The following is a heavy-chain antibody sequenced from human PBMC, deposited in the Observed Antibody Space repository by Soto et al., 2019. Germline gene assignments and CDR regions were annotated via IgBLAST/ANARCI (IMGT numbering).Heavy chain of an antibody. CDR1: GFTFSSYS. J-gene: IGHJ4*02. CDR3: ARDHYGSGTTYFDY. D-gene: IGHD3-10*01. Sequence: EVQLVESGGGLVKPGGSLRLSCAASGFTFSSYSMNWVRQAPGKGLEWVSSISSSSSYIYYADSVKGRFTISRDNAKNSLYLQMNSLRAEDTAVYYCARDHYGSGTTYFDYWGQGTLVTVSS. V-gene: IGHV3-21*01. CDR2: ISSSSSYI.